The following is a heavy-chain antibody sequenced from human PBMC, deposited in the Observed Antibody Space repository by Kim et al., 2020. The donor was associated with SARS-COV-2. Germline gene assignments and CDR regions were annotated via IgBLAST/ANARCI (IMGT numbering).Heavy chain of an antibody. V-gene: IGHV3-30*02. CDR2: IRYHGRDE. Sequence: GGSLRLSCAGSGFTFSSYDFHWVRQAPGKGLEWVALIRYHGRDEFFADSVKGRFTISRDNSKNMLNLQMSSLRADETAVYYCARGNIAVAGTLRYFDLWGRGTLVTVSS. CDR1: GFTFSSYD. CDR3: ARGNIAVAGTLRYFDL. D-gene: IGHD6-19*01. J-gene: IGHJ2*01.